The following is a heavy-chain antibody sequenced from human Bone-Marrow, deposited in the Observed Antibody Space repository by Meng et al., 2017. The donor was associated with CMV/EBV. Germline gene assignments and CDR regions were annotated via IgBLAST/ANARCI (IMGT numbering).Heavy chain of an antibody. CDR2: ISSSGTTI. D-gene: IGHD3-16*01. CDR3: AREGGFDAFDI. V-gene: IGHV3-48*03. Sequence: GGSLRLSCAASGFTFSNYEVNWVRQAPGKGLEWVSYISSSGTTIYYADSVKGRFTISRDNAKNSLFLQMNSLRAEDTAVYYCAREGGFDAFDIWGQGTKVTGSS. J-gene: IGHJ3*02. CDR1: GFTFSNYE.